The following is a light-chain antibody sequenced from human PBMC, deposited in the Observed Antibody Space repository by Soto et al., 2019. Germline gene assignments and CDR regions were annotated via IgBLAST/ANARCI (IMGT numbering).Light chain of an antibody. V-gene: IGKV1-12*01. Sequence: DVHMTQSPSSVSASIGDRVAITCRASQNVGNWLVWYQQKPGKAPKLLIATTSTLQSGVPSRFSGSGSGTDFTLTITDLQPEDFGTYYCQQSRLFPLTFGGGTKVEI. CDR2: TTS. CDR1: QNVGNW. J-gene: IGKJ4*01. CDR3: QQSRLFPLT.